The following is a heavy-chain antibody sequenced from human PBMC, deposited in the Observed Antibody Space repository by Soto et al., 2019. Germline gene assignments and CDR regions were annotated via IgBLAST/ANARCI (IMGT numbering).Heavy chain of an antibody. CDR1: GYTFTNYG. V-gene: IGHV1-18*01. CDR2: INVYNGNT. Sequence: EASVKVSCKASGYTFTNYGISWVRQAPGQGLEWMGWINVYNGNTKYAQKVQGRVTMTTDTSTSTAYMELRSLRSDDTAVYYCARAAVADPIDAFDIWGQGTMVTVSS. CDR3: ARAAVADPIDAFDI. D-gene: IGHD6-19*01. J-gene: IGHJ3*02.